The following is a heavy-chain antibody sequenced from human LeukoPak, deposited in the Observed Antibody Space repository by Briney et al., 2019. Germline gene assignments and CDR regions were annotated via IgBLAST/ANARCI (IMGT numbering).Heavy chain of an antibody. Sequence: SETLSLTCTVSGGSISSSSYYWGWIRQPPGKGLEWIGSIYYSGSTYYNPSLKSRVTISVDTSKNQFSLKLGSVTAADTAVYYCARHRWYLYYFDYWGQGTLVTVSS. CDR3: ARHRWYLYYFDY. J-gene: IGHJ4*02. CDR1: GGSISSSSYY. CDR2: IYYSGST. D-gene: IGHD2-15*01. V-gene: IGHV4-39*01.